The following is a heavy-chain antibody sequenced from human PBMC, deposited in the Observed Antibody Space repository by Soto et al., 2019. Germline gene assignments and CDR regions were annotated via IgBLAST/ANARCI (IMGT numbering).Heavy chain of an antibody. CDR2: ISAYNGNT. J-gene: IGHJ3*02. CDR3: AGGDDSSGYYYYAAFDI. V-gene: IGHV1-18*01. Sequence: QVQLVQSGAEVKKPGASVKVSCKASGYTFTSYGISWVRQAPGQGLEWMGWISAYNGNTNYAQKLQGRVTMTTDTSTSTAYMELRSLRSDDTAVYYCAGGDDSSGYYYYAAFDIWGQGTMVTVSS. D-gene: IGHD3-22*01. CDR1: GYTFTSYG.